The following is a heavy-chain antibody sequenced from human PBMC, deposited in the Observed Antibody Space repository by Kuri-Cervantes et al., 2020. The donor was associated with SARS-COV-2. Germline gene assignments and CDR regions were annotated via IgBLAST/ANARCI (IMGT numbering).Heavy chain of an antibody. Sequence: ASVKVSCKASGYTFTSYAIHWVRQAPGQRLEWMGWINAGNGNTKYSQKFQGRVTITRDTSASTAYMELSSLRSEDTAVYYCARDGVPSVRFLEWLLGYWGQGTQVTVSS. J-gene: IGHJ4*01. CDR1: GYTFTSYA. V-gene: IGHV1-3*01. CDR2: INAGNGNT. D-gene: IGHD3-3*01. CDR3: ARDGVPSVRFLEWLLGY.